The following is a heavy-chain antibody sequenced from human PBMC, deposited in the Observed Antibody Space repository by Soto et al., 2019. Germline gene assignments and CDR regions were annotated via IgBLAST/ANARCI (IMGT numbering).Heavy chain of an antibody. CDR2: IYYSGST. V-gene: IGHV4-30-4*01. CDR1: GGSISSGDYY. J-gene: IGHJ4*02. Sequence: QVQLQESGPGLVKPSQTLSLTCTVSGGSISSGDYYWSWIRQPPGKGLEWIGYIYYSGSTYYNPSLKSRVTISVDTAKNQSSLKLSSVTAADTAVYYCASGYGWDGELRPFDYWGQGTLVTVSS. CDR3: ASGYGWDGELRPFDY. D-gene: IGHD1-7*01.